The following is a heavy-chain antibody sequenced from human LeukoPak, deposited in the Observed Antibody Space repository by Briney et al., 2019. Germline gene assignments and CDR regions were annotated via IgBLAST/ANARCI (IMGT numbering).Heavy chain of an antibody. J-gene: IGHJ4*02. CDR2: INHSGST. Sequence: SETLSLTCAAYGGSFSGYYWSWIRQPPGKGLEWIGEINHSGSTNYNPSLKSRVTISVDTSKNQFSLKLSSVTAADTAVYYCARDGGRSYYYGSGSYYKNYFDYWGQGTLVTVSS. V-gene: IGHV4-34*01. CDR3: ARDGGRSYYYGSGSYYKNYFDY. D-gene: IGHD3-10*01. CDR1: GGSFSGYY.